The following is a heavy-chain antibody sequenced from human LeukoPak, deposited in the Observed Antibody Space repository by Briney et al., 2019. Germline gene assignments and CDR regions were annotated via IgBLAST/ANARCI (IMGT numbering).Heavy chain of an antibody. CDR2: IYSGDST. D-gene: IGHD3-10*01. J-gene: IGHJ6*03. V-gene: IGHV3-53*05. Sequence: GGSLRLSCAAFGFTVRSNYMSWVRQAPGKGLEWVSVIYSGDSTSYAGSLQGRFAISRDNSKNALYLQMNRLRGEDTAVYYCAREHYNGRYYYMDVWGKGTAVTVSS. CDR1: GFTVRSNY. CDR3: AREHYNGRYYYMDV.